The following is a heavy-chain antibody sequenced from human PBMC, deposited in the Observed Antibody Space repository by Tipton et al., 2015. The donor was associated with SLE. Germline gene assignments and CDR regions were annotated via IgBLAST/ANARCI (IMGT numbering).Heavy chain of an antibody. V-gene: IGHV3-33*06. CDR3: AKVWYYYDSSGYPDAFDI. CDR1: GFTFSSYG. Sequence: SLRLSCAASGFTFSSYGMHWVRQAPGKGLEWVAVIWYDGSNKYYADSVKGRFTISRDNSKNTLYLQMNSLRAEDTAVYYCAKVWYYYDSSGYPDAFDIWGQGTMVTVSS. CDR2: IWYDGSNK. D-gene: IGHD3-22*01. J-gene: IGHJ3*02.